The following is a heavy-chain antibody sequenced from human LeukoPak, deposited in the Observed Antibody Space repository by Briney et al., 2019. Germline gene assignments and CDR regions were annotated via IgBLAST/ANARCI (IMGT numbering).Heavy chain of an antibody. Sequence: PSETLSLTCTVSGGSISSSDYYWGWIRQPPGKGLEWIASIYYSGTTHYNPSHQSRVTMSVDTSKNQFSLKLSSVTAADTAVYYCARGGYDFWSGDPTGYFDYWGQGTLVTVSS. V-gene: IGHV4-39*01. CDR1: GGSISSSDYY. CDR2: IYYSGTT. J-gene: IGHJ4*02. CDR3: ARGGYDFWSGDPTGYFDY. D-gene: IGHD3-3*01.